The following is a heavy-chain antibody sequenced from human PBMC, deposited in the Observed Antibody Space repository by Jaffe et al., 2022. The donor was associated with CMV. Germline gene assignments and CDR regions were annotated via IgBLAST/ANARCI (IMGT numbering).Heavy chain of an antibody. V-gene: IGHV4-59*01. CDR1: GGSISSYY. J-gene: IGHJ5*02. D-gene: IGHD2-21*01. CDR2: IYYSGST. Sequence: QVQLQESGPGLVKPSETLSLTCTVSGGSISSYYWSWIRQPPGKGLEWIGYIYYSGSTNYNPSLKSRVTISVDTSKNQFSLKLSSVTAADTAVYYCARGDPIWRWFDPWGQGTLVTVSS. CDR3: ARGDPIWRWFDP.